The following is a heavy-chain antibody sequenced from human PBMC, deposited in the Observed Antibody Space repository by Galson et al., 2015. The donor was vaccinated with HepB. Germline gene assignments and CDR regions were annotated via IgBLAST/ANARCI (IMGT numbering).Heavy chain of an antibody. Sequence: SLRLSCAASGFTFSSYAMHWVRQAPGKGLEWVAVISYDGSNKYYADSVKGRFTISRDNSKNTLYLQMNSLRAEDTAVYYCAKRDTLAIAVAGPYYFDYWGQGTLVTVSS. D-gene: IGHD6-19*01. CDR1: GFTFSSYA. V-gene: IGHV3-30-3*02. J-gene: IGHJ4*02. CDR3: AKRDTLAIAVAGPYYFDY. CDR2: ISYDGSNK.